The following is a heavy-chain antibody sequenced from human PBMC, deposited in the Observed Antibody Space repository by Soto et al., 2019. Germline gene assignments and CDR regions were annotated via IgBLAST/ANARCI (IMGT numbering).Heavy chain of an antibody. CDR1: GYTFTGYY. D-gene: IGHD2-2*01. CDR3: ARGEDIVLVPDVMSFDY. Sequence: ASVKVSCKASGYTFTGYYMHWVRQAPGQGLEWMGWINPNRGGTNYAQKFQGWVTMTRDTSMSTAYMELSRLSSGDTAVYYCARGEDIVLVPDVMSFDYWGQGTPVPVSS. CDR2: INPNRGGT. J-gene: IGHJ4*02. V-gene: IGHV1-2*04.